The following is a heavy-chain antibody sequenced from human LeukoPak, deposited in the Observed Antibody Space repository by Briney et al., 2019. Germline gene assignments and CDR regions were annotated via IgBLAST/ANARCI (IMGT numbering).Heavy chain of an antibody. D-gene: IGHD3-10*01. CDR1: GFTVSSHY. Sequence: GGSLRLSCAASGFTVSSHYMNWVRQAPGNGLERVSVLYSGGSTYYADSVKGRFTISRDNSENTLYLQMNSLRAEDTAVYYCVRGSLYDSGSYPEYFHHWGQGTLVTVSS. V-gene: IGHV3-53*01. CDR3: VRGSLYDSGSYPEYFHH. CDR2: LYSGGST. J-gene: IGHJ1*01.